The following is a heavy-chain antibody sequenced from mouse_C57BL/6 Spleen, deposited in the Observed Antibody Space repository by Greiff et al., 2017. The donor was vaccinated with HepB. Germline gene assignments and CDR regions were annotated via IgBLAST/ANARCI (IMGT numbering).Heavy chain of an antibody. CDR3: TRQNWDVRGFAY. Sequence: EVKLMESGGGLVQPGGSMKLSCAASGFTFSDAWMDWVRQSPEKGLEWVAEIRNKANNHATYYAESVKGRFTISRDDSKSSVYLQMNSLRAEDTGIYYCTRQNWDVRGFAYWGQGTLVTVSA. CDR1: GFTFSDAW. V-gene: IGHV6-6*01. D-gene: IGHD4-1*01. J-gene: IGHJ3*01. CDR2: IRNKANNHAT.